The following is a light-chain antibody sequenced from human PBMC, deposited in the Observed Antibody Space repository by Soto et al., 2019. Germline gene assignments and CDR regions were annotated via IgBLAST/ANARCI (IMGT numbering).Light chain of an antibody. CDR3: QKYDSAPRT. V-gene: IGKV1-27*01. CDR2: SAS. J-gene: IGKJ1*01. CDR1: QGINNY. Sequence: ENQMTQSPTSLSAYIGDSVTITCRASQGINNYLAWYQQKPGKVPVLLIYSASTLKAGIPSRFSGSGAGTDFTLTISSLQPEDFATYYCQKYDSAPRTFGQGSKVDI.